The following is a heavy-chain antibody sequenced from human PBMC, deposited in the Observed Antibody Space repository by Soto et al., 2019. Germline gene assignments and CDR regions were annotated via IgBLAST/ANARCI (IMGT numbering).Heavy chain of an antibody. CDR2: IGTAGDT. CDR1: GFTFSSYD. Sequence: EVQLVESGGGLVQPGGSLRLSCAASGFTFSSYDMHWVRQATGKGLEWVSAIGTAGDTYYPGSVKGRFTISRENAKNSLYLQMNSLRAEDTAVYYCARAWGRYGGSLTDHWYFDLWGRGTLVTVSS. V-gene: IGHV3-13*01. D-gene: IGHD2-15*01. CDR3: ARAWGRYGGSLTDHWYFDL. J-gene: IGHJ2*01.